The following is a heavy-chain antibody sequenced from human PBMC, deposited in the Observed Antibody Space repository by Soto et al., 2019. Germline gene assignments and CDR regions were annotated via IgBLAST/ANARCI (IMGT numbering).Heavy chain of an antibody. J-gene: IGHJ3*02. CDR1: GFAFGNYP. CDR2: ISGSGGMT. CDR3: ARARGMARRIRAFDI. Sequence: VGSLRLSCVASGFAFGNYPMAWVRQTPGKGLQWISTISGSGGMTDYEDSVRGRFTVSIDHSKDTVHLQMTSLRADDTAVYYCARARGMARRIRAFDIWGQGTTVTVSS. D-gene: IGHD3-10*01. V-gene: IGHV3-23*01.